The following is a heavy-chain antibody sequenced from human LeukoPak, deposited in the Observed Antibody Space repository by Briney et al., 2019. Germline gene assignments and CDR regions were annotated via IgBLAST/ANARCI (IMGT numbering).Heavy chain of an antibody. J-gene: IGHJ4*02. D-gene: IGHD3-22*01. CDR2: IYHGGST. Sequence: PSETLSLTCTVSGGSISSGYYWGWIRQPPGKGLEWIGSIYHGGSTYYNPSLKSRVTISVDTSKNQFSLKLSSVTAADTAVYYCARGIYYYDSSGYYYDYYFDYWGQGTLVTVSS. V-gene: IGHV4-38-2*02. CDR3: ARGIYYYDSSGYYYDYYFDY. CDR1: GGSISSGYY.